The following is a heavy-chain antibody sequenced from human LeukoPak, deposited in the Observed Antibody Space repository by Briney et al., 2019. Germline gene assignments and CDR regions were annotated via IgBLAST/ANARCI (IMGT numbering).Heavy chain of an antibody. Sequence: PGGSLRLSCAASGFTFSSYSMNWVRQAPGKGLEWVSSISSSSSYIYYADSVKGRFTISRDNAKNSLYLQVNSLRAEYTAVYYCARGLWFETVNWFDPWGQGTLVSVSS. CDR3: ARGLWFETVNWFDP. V-gene: IGHV3-21*01. J-gene: IGHJ5*02. D-gene: IGHD3-10*01. CDR2: ISSSSSYI. CDR1: GFTFSSYS.